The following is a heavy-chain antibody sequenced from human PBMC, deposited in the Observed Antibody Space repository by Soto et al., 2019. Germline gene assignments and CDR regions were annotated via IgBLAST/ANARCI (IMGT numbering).Heavy chain of an antibody. CDR1: GGTFSSYA. D-gene: IGHD3-22*01. CDR2: IITIFGTA. Sequence: QVQLVQSGAEVKKPGSSVKVSCKASGGTFSSYAISWVRQAPGQGLEWMGGIITIFGTANYAQKFQGRVTITADESTSTAYMELSSLRSEDTSVYYCAPWDRSGYYRDWFDPWGQGTLVTVSS. J-gene: IGHJ5*02. V-gene: IGHV1-69*12. CDR3: APWDRSGYYRDWFDP.